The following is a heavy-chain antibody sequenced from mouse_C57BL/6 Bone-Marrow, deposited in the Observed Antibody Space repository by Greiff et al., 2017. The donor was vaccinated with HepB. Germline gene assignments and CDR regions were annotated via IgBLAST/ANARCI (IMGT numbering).Heavy chain of an antibody. D-gene: IGHD1-1*01. CDR3: VKAVSSGSSYTWFAY. CDR2: IRNKANGYTT. J-gene: IGHJ3*01. Sequence: EVKLVESGGGLVQPGASLRLSCAASGFTFNDYQMSWVRQAPGKAPEWLALIRNKANGYTTEYTASVKGRFTISRDNSQNILYHQMNTLRAEDSATYYCVKAVSSGSSYTWFAYWGQGTLVTVSA. CDR1: GFTFNDYQ. V-gene: IGHV7-4*01.